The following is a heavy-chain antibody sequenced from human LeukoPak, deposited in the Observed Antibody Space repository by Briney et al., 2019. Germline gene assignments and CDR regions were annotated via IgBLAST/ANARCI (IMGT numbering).Heavy chain of an antibody. D-gene: IGHD2-15*01. CDR1: RFTCYDYA. CDR2: ISGDGGST. CDR3: AQDIGCSGGSCYSSGHFDL. V-gene: IGHV3-43*02. J-gene: IGHJ2*01. Sequence: AGVSVTLSCSGSRFTCYDYAMHWVPQAPGKGREWFSLISGDGGSTYHTDPVKGPFTISRDNSKNSLYLQMKSLRTEDDAFYYCAQDIGCSGGSCYSSGHFDLWGRGTLVTVSS.